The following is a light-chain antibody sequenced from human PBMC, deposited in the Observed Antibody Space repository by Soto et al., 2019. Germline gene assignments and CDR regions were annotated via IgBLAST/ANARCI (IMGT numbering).Light chain of an antibody. CDR1: QSVSSSY. Sequence: EIVLTQSPGTLYLSTGERATLSCRASQSVSSSYLAWYQQKPGQAPRLLIYGASSRATGIPDRFSGSGSGTDSTLTISRLEPEDFAVYYCQQYGSSPGFTFGPGTKVDIK. J-gene: IGKJ3*01. CDR2: GAS. V-gene: IGKV3-20*01. CDR3: QQYGSSPGFT.